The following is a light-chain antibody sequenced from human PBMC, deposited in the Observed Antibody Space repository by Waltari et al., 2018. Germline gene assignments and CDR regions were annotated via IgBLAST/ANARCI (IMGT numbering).Light chain of an antibody. CDR2: RNN. J-gene: IGLJ1*01. CDR1: ISNLGSNY. V-gene: IGLV1-47*01. CDR3: ASWDESHYV. Sequence: QSVLTQPPSASGTPGQRVAISCSGSISNLGSNYLYWYQQLPGTAPKLLIYRNNQRPYGVPDRFSASKDGTSASLAIDGLRSEDEAVYYCASWDESHYVFGSGTKVTVL.